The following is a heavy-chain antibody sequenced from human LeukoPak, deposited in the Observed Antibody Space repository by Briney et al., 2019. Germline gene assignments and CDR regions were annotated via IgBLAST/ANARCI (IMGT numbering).Heavy chain of an antibody. J-gene: IGHJ4*02. CDR3: ARDCGRSSSCLDY. V-gene: IGHV4-39*07. CDR1: GDSISSSNSY. CDR2: IYHSGST. D-gene: IGHD6-13*01. Sequence: SETLSLTCTVSGDSISSSNSYRGWIRQPPGKGLEWIGYIYHSGSTYYNPSLKSRVTISVDRSKNQFSLKLSSVTAADTAVYYCARDCGRSSSCLDYWGQGTLVTVSS.